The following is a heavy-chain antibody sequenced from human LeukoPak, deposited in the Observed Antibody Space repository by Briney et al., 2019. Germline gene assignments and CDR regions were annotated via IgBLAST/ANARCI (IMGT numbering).Heavy chain of an antibody. CDR3: ARDKCSGGGCYYYGMGV. D-gene: IGHD2-15*01. Sequence: SGTLSLTCAVSGGSISSSNWWSWVRQSPGEGLEWIGEVYHSGSTNYNPSLKSRVTISVDKSKNQFSLKLSSVTAADTAVYYCARDKCSGGGCYYYGMGVWGQGTTVTVSS. CDR1: GGSISSSNW. V-gene: IGHV4-4*02. CDR2: VYHSGST. J-gene: IGHJ6*02.